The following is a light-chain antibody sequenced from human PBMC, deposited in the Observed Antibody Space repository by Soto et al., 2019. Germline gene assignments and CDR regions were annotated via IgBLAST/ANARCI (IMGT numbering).Light chain of an antibody. CDR3: QQYYSTPLT. CDR1: QSVLYSSNNKNY. CDR2: WAS. V-gene: IGKV4-1*01. Sequence: DIVMTQSPDSLAVSLGERATINCKSSQSVLYSSNNKNYLAWYQQKPGQPPKLLIYWASTRKSGVPDRFSGSGSGTDFTLTISSLQAEDVAVYYCQQYYSTPLTFGHGTKVDIK. J-gene: IGKJ3*01.